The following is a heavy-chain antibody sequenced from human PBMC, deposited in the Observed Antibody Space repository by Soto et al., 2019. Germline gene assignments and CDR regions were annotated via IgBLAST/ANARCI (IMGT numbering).Heavy chain of an antibody. J-gene: IGHJ6*02. D-gene: IGHD4-4*01. CDR1: GYPFTGPY. V-gene: IGHV1-2*02. CDR3: ARDFRTHSHGVDV. CDR2: INPSSGGT. Sequence: ASVKVSCKASGYPFTGPYIYWGRQAPGQGLEWMGWINPSSGGTEFAEKFQGRVTVTRDTSIRTVFLELNSLTSDDTGVYFCARDFRTHSHGVDVWGQGTAVTVSS.